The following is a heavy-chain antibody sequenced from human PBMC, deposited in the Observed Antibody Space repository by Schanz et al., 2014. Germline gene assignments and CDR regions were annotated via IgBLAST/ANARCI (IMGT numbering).Heavy chain of an antibody. J-gene: IGHJ6*02. V-gene: IGHV1-24*01. Sequence: QVQLVQSGPEVKKPGASVKVSCEISGYTVSALAMHWVRQAPGKGLEWLGGFDVEDGETIYAQKFQGRVTMTADKSTSTVYMEVSGLRSEDTAVYYCAKVDRTRYYAMDVWGQGTTVTVSS. CDR2: FDVEDGET. D-gene: IGHD3-9*01. CDR1: GYTVSALA. CDR3: AKVDRTRYYAMDV.